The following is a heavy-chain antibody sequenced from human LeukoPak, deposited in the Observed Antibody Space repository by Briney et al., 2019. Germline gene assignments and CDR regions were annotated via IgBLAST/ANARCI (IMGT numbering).Heavy chain of an antibody. CDR1: GLTFSTYW. D-gene: IGHD5-12*01. Sequence: PGGSLRLSCAASGLTFSTYWMHWVRQAPGKGLVWVSRINSDGRSTTYADFVKGRFTISRDNAKNTLYLQMNSLRAEDTAVYYCAARPPIIVAGPFDYWGQGTLVTVSS. CDR3: AARPPIIVAGPFDY. J-gene: IGHJ4*02. V-gene: IGHV3-74*01. CDR2: INSDGRST.